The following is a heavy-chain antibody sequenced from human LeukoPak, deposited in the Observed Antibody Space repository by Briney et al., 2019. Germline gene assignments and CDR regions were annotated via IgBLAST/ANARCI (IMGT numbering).Heavy chain of an antibody. CDR3: AREPDA. Sequence: GWLRQPPAQGLEWVATVNDGGSALYNPSLRSRTTISVDTSKNQFSLRLTSVTAADTAVYYCAREPDAWGQGT. CDR2: VNDGGSA. J-gene: IGHJ5*02. V-gene: IGHV4-39*07.